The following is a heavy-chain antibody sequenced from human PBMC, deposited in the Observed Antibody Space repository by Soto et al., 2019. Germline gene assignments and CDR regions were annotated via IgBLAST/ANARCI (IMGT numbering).Heavy chain of an antibody. D-gene: IGHD2-8*02. Sequence: GGSLRLSCAASGFTVSSNYMSWVRQAPGKGLEWVSVIYSGGSTYYADSVKGRFTISRDNSKNTLYLQMNSLRAEDTAVYYCAARGGGVGSPEGAFDIWGQGTMVTVSS. V-gene: IGHV3-53*01. CDR2: IYSGGST. CDR1: GFTVSSNY. CDR3: AARGGGVGSPEGAFDI. J-gene: IGHJ3*02.